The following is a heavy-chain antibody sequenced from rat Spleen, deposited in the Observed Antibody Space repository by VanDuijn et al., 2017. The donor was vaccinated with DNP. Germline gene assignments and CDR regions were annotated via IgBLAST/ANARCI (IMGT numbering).Heavy chain of an antibody. V-gene: IGHV2S63*01. CDR2: MWSGGST. CDR3: ARSIGNFDY. CDR1: GFSLTDYS. J-gene: IGHJ2*01. Sequence: VQLKESGPGLVQPSQTLSLTCTVSGFSLTDYSVHWVRQPPGKGLEWMGLMWSGGSTAYNSALKYRLTSSRDTSKSQVFLRMNSLQTEDTAIYFCARSIGNFDYWGHGLMVTVSS. D-gene: IGHD3-6*01.